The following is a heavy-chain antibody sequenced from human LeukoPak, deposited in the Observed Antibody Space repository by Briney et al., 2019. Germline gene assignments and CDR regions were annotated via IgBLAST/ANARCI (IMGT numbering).Heavy chain of an antibody. CDR2: ISSSGSTI. Sequence: KPGGSLRLSCSASGFTFSDYYMSWIRQAPGKGLGWVSYISSSGSTIYYADSVKGRFTISRDNAKNSLYLQMNSLRAEDTAVYYCARAPYGDYYFDYWGQGTLVTVSS. CDR1: GFTFSDYY. V-gene: IGHV3-11*01. J-gene: IGHJ4*02. D-gene: IGHD4-17*01. CDR3: ARAPYGDYYFDY.